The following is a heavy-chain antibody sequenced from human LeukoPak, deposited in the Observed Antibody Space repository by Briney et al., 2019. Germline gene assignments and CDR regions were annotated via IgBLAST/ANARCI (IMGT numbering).Heavy chain of an antibody. V-gene: IGHV3-48*02. J-gene: IGHJ5*02. CDR1: GFTFSSYS. CDR2: ISSSSSTI. D-gene: IGHD3-10*01. Sequence: GGSLRLSCAASGFTFSSYSMNWVRQAPGKGLEWVSYISSSSSTIYYADSVKGRFTISRDNAKNSLYLQMNSLRDEDTAVYYCAKGALWFGELWTANWFDPWGQGTLVTVSS. CDR3: AKGALWFGELWTANWFDP.